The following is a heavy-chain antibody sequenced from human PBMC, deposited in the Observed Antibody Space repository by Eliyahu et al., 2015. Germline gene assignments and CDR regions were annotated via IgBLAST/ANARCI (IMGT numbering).Heavy chain of an antibody. V-gene: IGHV3-30*03. Sequence: QVQLVESGGGVVXPGRSLRLSCAASGFTFSSYGMHWVRQAPGKGLEWVAFISXDGSDKYYADSVKGRFTISRDNSKNTLYLQMSSLRPEDTAVYYCAIWGGTYYDIFDWGQGTLVTVSS. D-gene: IGHD3-9*01. J-gene: IGHJ4*02. CDR1: GFTFSSYG. CDR3: AIWGGTYYDIFD. CDR2: ISXDGSDK.